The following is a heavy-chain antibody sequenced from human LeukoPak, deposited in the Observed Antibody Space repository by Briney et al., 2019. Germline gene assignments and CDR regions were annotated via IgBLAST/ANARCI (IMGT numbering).Heavy chain of an antibody. J-gene: IGHJ4*02. CDR3: ARDGPDIVVVAPLDH. Sequence: SETLSLTCTVSGGSISSYYWSWIRQPAGKGLEWIGRIYTSGSTNYNPSLKSRVTMSVDTSKNQFSLKLSSVTAADTAVYYCARDGPDIVVVAPLDHWGQGTLVTVSS. V-gene: IGHV4-4*07. CDR1: GGSISSYY. CDR2: IYTSGST. D-gene: IGHD2-15*01.